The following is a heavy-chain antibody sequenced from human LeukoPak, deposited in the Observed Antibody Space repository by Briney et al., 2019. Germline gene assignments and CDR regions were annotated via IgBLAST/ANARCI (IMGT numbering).Heavy chain of an antibody. V-gene: IGHV3-7*01. CDR2: IKKDRSEK. CDR1: GFTFSSYW. D-gene: IGHD3-3*01. J-gene: IGHJ5*02. Sequence: PGGSLSLSCAAPGFTFSSYWMSWVRQAPGKGLEWVANIKKDRSEKYYVDSVKGRFTISRDNAKNSLYLQMNSLRAEDTAVYYCARDGHTYYDFWSGYNWFAPWRQGTLVTVSS. CDR3: ARDGHTYYDFWSGYNWFAP.